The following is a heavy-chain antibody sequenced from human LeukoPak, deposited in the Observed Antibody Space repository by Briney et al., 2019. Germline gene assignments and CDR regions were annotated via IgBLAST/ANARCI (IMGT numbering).Heavy chain of an antibody. CDR1: GFAFKNAW. V-gene: IGHV3-7*05. J-gene: IGHJ4*02. Sequence: GGSLRLSCAASGFAFKNAWMSWVRQAPGKGLEWVANIKQDGSEKYYVDSVKGRFTISRDNAKNSLYLQMNSLRAEDTAVYYCARDRVTMVRGVNYYFDYWGQGTLVTVSS. CDR3: ARDRVTMVRGVNYYFDY. D-gene: IGHD3-10*01. CDR2: IKQDGSEK.